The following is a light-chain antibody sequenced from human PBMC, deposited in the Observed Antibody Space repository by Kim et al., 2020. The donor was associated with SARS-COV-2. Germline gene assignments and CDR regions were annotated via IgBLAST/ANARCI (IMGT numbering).Light chain of an antibody. CDR1: QGISNS. V-gene: IGKV1-17*03. CDR3: IQHNSLAYT. J-gene: IGKJ2*01. Sequence: DIQMTQSPSAMSASEGDRVTITCRASQGISNSLAWFQQKAGEVPKRLIYAASSLQTGVPSRFSGSGSGTEFTLTISSLQPEDFATYYCIQHNSLAYTFGQETKLEFK. CDR2: AAS.